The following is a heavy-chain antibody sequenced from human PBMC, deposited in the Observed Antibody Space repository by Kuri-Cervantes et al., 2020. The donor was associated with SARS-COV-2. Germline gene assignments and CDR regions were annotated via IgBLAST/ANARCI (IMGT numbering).Heavy chain of an antibody. CDR3: ARDTDNFDY. Sequence: GESLKISCAASGFTFSSYAIHWVRQAPGKGLEWVAVISYDGSNKYYTESVKGRFTISRDNFKNTLYLQMNSLRAEDTAVYYCARDTDNFDYWGQGTLVTVSS. CDR2: ISYDGSNK. CDR1: GFTFSSYA. J-gene: IGHJ4*02. V-gene: IGHV3-30*03.